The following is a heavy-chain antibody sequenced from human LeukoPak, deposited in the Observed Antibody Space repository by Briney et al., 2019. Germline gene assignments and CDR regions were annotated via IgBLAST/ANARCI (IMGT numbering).Heavy chain of an antibody. D-gene: IGHD4-23*01. CDR2: IWYDGSNK. CDR1: GFTFSSYG. J-gene: IGHJ6*03. Sequence: GGSLRLSCAASGFTFSSYGMHWVRQAPGKGLEWVAVIWYDGSNKYYADSVKGRFTISRDNSKNTLYLQMNSLRAEDTAVYYCARDFQGLGKRGYYYYYMDVWGKGTTVTVSS. V-gene: IGHV3-33*01. CDR3: ARDFQGLGKRGYYYYYMDV.